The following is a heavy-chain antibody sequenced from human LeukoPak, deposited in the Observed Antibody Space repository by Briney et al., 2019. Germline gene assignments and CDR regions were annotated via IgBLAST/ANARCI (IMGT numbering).Heavy chain of an antibody. CDR1: GGSISSHY. D-gene: IGHD3-22*01. J-gene: IGHJ4*02. V-gene: IGHV4-59*11. CDR3: ARSLPASFDVVT. CDR2: VYYSGST. Sequence: SETLSLTCTVSGGSISSHYWSWIRQPPGKGLEWIGYVYYSGSTNYNPSLKSRVTISVDTSKSQFSLKLSSVTAADTAVYYCARSLPASFDVVTWGQGTLVTVSS.